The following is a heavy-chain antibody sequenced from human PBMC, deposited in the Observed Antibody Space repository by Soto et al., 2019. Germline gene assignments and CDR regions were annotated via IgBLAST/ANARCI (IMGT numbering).Heavy chain of an antibody. V-gene: IGHV3-30-3*01. CDR2: ISYDGSNK. Sequence: GGSLRLSCAASGFTFSSYAMHWVRQAPGKGLEWVTVISYDGSNKYYADSVKGRFTISRDNSKNTLYLQMNSLRAEDTAVYYCARDSGSYYVYYYGMDVWGQGTTVTVSS. D-gene: IGHD1-26*01. CDR3: ARDSGSYYVYYYGMDV. J-gene: IGHJ6*02. CDR1: GFTFSSYA.